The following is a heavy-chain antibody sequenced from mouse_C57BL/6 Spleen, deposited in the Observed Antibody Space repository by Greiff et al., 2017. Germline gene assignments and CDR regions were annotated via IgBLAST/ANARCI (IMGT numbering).Heavy chain of an antibody. CDR1: GYTFTDHY. CDR3: ASAQLMLLDG. D-gene: IGHD3-2*02. CDR2: INPNNGGT. J-gene: IGHJ2*01. Sequence: EVQLQQSGPELVKPGASVKLSCKAPGYTFTDHYMNWVKQSPGKSLEWIGDINPNNGGTSYNQKFKGKATLTVDKSSSTANMELRSLTSADSAVYYCASAQLMLLDGWGNGTTLTVST. V-gene: IGHV1-26*01.